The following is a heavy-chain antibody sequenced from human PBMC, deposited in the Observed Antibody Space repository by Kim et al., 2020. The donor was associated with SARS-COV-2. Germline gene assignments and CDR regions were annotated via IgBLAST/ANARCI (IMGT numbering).Heavy chain of an antibody. CDR2: IKYHGNEK. Sequence: GGSLRLSCAASGFTFSSYWMTWVRQAPGRGLEWVANIKYHGNEKYYVDSVKGRFTISRDDAENSLYLQMNSLRPEDTAIYYCARSNAVDVWGQGTTVSVSS. J-gene: IGHJ6*02. V-gene: IGHV3-7*03. CDR3: ARSNAVDV. D-gene: IGHD4-4*01. CDR1: GFTFSSYW.